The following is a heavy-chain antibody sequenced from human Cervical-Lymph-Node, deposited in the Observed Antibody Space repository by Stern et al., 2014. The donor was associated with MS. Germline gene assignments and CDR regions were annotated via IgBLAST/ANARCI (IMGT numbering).Heavy chain of an antibody. J-gene: IGHJ5*02. CDR1: GYTFSNYH. CDR3: VRAKSSGTLLRLDP. V-gene: IGHV1-46*03. D-gene: IGHD3-10*01. Sequence: QVQLVQSGAGVMKPGASLRLSCKASGYTFSNYHMHWVRQAPGQGLEWMALVHSSGVGTTYAPKFTGRVTMTTDTSTTTVYMELSSLTSEDTAVYFCVRAKSSGTLLRLDPWGQGALVIVS. CDR2: VHSSGVGT.